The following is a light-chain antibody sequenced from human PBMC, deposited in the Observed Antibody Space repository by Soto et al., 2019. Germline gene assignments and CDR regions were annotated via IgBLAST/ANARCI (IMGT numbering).Light chain of an antibody. CDR3: QQSYSTTWT. Sequence: DVQLTQSPSFMSASVGGRVTITFRPSQSISNFLNWYQQKPGKAPKLLIYAASSLQSGVPSRFSGSGSGTDFTLTISSLQPEDFATYYCQQSYSTTWTFGQGTKVDI. CDR1: QSISNF. V-gene: IGKV1-39*01. CDR2: AAS. J-gene: IGKJ1*01.